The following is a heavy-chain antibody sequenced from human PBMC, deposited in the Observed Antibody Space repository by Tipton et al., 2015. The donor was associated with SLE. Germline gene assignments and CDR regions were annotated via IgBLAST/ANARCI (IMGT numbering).Heavy chain of an antibody. CDR2: VNSDGSST. CDR1: GFTFSSYW. J-gene: IGHJ6*03. CDR3: ARESPGYFYYMDV. Sequence: GSLRLSCAASGFTFSSYWMHWVRQVPGKGLVWVSRVNSDGSSTSYADSVKGRFTISRDNAKNTLYLQMNSLRAEDTAVYSCARESPGYFYYMDVWGKGTTVTVSS. V-gene: IGHV3-74*01.